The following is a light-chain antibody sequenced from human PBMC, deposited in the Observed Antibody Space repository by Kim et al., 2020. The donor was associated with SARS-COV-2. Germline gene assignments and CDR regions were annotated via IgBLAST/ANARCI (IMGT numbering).Light chain of an antibody. Sequence: PGRPVTLPCASSTGAVTSVYYPNWFQQKPGQAPRALIYSTSNKRSWTPARFSVSLLGGKAALTLSGVQPEDEAEYYCLLYYGGVRVFGGGTQLTVL. CDR1: TGAVTSVYY. V-gene: IGLV7-43*01. CDR3: LLYYGGVRV. J-gene: IGLJ3*02. CDR2: STS.